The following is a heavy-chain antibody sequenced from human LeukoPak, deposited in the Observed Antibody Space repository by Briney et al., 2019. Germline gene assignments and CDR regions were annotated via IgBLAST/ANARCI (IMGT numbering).Heavy chain of an antibody. D-gene: IGHD2-21*02. CDR3: ARSAQDSVVVTAIPQYYFDY. Sequence: ASVKVSCKAFGGTFSSYAISWVRQAPGQGLEWMGGIIPIFGTANYAQKFQGRVTITTDESTSTAYMELSSLRSEDTAVYYCARSAQDSVVVTAIPQYYFDYWGQGTLVTVSS. V-gene: IGHV1-69*05. CDR1: GGTFSSYA. CDR2: IIPIFGTA. J-gene: IGHJ4*02.